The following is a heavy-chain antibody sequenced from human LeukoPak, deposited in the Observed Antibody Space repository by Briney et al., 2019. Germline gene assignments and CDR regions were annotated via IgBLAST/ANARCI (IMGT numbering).Heavy chain of an antibody. D-gene: IGHD1-26*01. V-gene: IGHV3-74*01. CDR2: IKDGGTTT. CDR1: GFPFSTYW. CDR3: TTIRPGY. J-gene: IGHJ4*02. Sequence: PGGSLRLSCAASGFPFSTYWIHWVRQVPGKGLVWVARIKDGGTTTDYADSVQGRFTISRDDAKNTLYLHMNSLRVEDTAVSYCTTIRPGYWGQRTLVTV.